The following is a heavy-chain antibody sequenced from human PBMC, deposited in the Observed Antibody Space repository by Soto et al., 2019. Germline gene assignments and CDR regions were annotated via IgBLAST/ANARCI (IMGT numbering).Heavy chain of an antibody. CDR3: ARDVGLDSDDFFAY. J-gene: IGHJ4*02. D-gene: IGHD3-9*01. CDR1: GFTFSSYG. V-gene: IGHV3-23*01. Sequence: RXASLRLSCTASGFTFSSYGMGWVRQAPGKGLQWVSTIRGDGGQTHYTDSVKGRFSISRDNSKNTVYLQMDSLRAEDTAMYFCARDVGLDSDDFFAYWGQGTQVTVS. CDR2: IRGDGGQT.